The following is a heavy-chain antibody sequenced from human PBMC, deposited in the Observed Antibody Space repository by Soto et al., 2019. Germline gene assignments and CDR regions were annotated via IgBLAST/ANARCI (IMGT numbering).Heavy chain of an antibody. Sequence: GGSLSLSCAASGFPFSSYAMSWVRQAPGKGLEWVSAISGSGGSTYYADSVKGRFTISRDNSKNTLYLQMNSLRAEDTAVYYCAKGSELYYYYYYGMDVWGQGTTVTVSS. CDR3: AKGSELYYYYYYGMDV. CDR2: ISGSGGST. J-gene: IGHJ6*02. D-gene: IGHD1-7*01. V-gene: IGHV3-23*01. CDR1: GFPFSSYA.